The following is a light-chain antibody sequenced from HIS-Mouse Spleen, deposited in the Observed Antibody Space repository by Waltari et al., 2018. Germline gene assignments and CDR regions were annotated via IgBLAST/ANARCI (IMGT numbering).Light chain of an antibody. CDR2: LGS. CDR1: QRLLHSNGYNY. J-gene: IGKJ4*01. CDR3: MQALQTPPAT. V-gene: IGKV2-28*01. Sequence: DIVMTQAPLSLPVTPGEAASISCRSSQRLLHSNGYNYLDWYLQMPGQSPQLLIYLGSNRASGVPDRFSGSGSGTDFTLKISRVEAEDVGVYYCMQALQTPPATFGGGTKVEIK.